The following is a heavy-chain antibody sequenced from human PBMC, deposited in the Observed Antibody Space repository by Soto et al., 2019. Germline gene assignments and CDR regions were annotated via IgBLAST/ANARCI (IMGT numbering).Heavy chain of an antibody. CDR2: INGDGSST. Sequence: EVQLVESGGGLVQPGGSLRLSCAASGFTFSSYRMHWVRQAPGKGLVWVSRINGDGSSTIYADSVKGRFTISRDNAKNTLCLHMKRLRAEDTAVYSCARGFCSRGSCYYYYYGMDVWGQGTTVTVSS. V-gene: IGHV3-74*01. CDR3: ARGFCSRGSCYYYYYGMDV. D-gene: IGHD2-15*01. J-gene: IGHJ6*02. CDR1: GFTFSSYR.